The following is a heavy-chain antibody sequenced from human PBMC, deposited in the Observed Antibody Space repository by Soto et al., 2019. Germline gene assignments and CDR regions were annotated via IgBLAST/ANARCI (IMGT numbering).Heavy chain of an antibody. CDR2: ISYDGSNK. J-gene: IGHJ4*02. Sequence: QVQLVESGGGVVQPGRSLRLSCAASGFTFSSYAMHWVRQAPGMGLEWVAVISYDGSNKYYADSVKGRFTISRDNSKNTLNLQMNSLRAEDTAVYYCARDHYYGGNSPYFDYWGQGTLVTVSS. CDR3: ARDHYYGGNSPYFDY. D-gene: IGHD4-17*01. CDR1: GFTFSSYA. V-gene: IGHV3-30-3*01.